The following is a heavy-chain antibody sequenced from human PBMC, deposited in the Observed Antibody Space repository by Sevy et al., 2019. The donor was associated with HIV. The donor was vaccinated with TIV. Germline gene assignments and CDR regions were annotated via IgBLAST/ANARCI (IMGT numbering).Heavy chain of an antibody. CDR2: ISAYNGNT. D-gene: IGHD2-15*01. CDR3: ARDRYCSGGSCSADY. V-gene: IGHV1-18*04. CDR1: GYTFTSYG. J-gene: IGHJ4*02. Sequence: ASVKVSCKASGYTFTSYGISWVRQAPGQGLEWMGWISAYNGNTNYAQKLQGRVTMTTDTSTSTAYMELRSLRSDDTAVYYCARDRYCSGGSCSADYWGQGTLVNVSS.